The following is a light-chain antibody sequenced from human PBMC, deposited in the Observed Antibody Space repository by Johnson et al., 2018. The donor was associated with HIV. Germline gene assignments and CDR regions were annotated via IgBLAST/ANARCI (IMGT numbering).Light chain of an antibody. J-gene: IGLJ1*01. Sequence: QSVLTQPPSVSAAPGQKVTISCSGSSSNIGNNYVSWYQQLPGTAPKFFIYENDKRPSGIPDRFSGFKSGTSATLGITGLQTGDEADYYCGTWDSSLSIYVFGTGTKVTVL. CDR1: SSNIGNNY. CDR3: GTWDSSLSIYV. V-gene: IGLV1-51*02. CDR2: END.